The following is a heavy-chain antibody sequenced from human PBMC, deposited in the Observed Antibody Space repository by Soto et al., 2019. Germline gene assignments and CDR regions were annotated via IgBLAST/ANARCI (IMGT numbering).Heavy chain of an antibody. Sequence: PSETQSLTYAVSGASISGSYYYWAWLRQSPGKGPEWIGSVFYTGFTSYNPSLESRVSVSVDTSKSQFSLKLSAVTAADTAVYYCATSQKGYNWNYFDHWGQGALVPVSS. CDR2: VFYTGFT. J-gene: IGHJ4*02. CDR3: ATSQKGYNWNYFDH. D-gene: IGHD1-20*01. V-gene: IGHV4-39*01. CDR1: GASISGSYYY.